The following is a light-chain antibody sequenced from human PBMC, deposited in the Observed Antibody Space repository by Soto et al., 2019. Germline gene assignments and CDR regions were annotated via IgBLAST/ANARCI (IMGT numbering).Light chain of an antibody. CDR3: QQYNYCWT. CDR2: DAS. V-gene: IGKV3-15*01. Sequence: EIVMTQSPATLSVSPGERATLSCRASQSITRKLAWYQQRTGQAPRLLIYDASTRATGIPARFSGSGSETEFTLTISSLQSEDFAGYYCQQYNYCWTFGQGTKLDIK. J-gene: IGKJ1*01. CDR1: QSITRK.